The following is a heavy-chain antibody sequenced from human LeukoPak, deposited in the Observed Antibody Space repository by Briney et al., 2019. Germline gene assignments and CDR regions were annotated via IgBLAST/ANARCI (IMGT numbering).Heavy chain of an antibody. Sequence: ASVKVSCKASRYTFTGSYMHWVRQAPRQGLEWMGWINPNSGGINYAQKFQGRVTMTRDTSISTAYMELSRLRSDDTAVYYCASAPHTWFDPWGQGTLVTVSS. CDR2: INPNSGGI. CDR1: RYTFTGSY. V-gene: IGHV1-2*02. CDR3: ASAPHTWFDP. J-gene: IGHJ5*02.